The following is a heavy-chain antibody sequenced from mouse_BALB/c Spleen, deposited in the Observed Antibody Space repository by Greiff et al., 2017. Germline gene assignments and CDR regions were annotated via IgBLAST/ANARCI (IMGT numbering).Heavy chain of an antibody. Sequence: EVQLVESGGGLVQPKGSLKLSCAASGFTFNTYAMNWVRQAPGKGLEWVARIRSKSNNYATYYADSVKDRFTISRDDSQSMLYLQMNNLKTEDTAMYYCVRQPSGSVYYYAMDYWGQGTSVTVSS. CDR2: IRSKSNNYAT. CDR3: VRQPSGSVYYYAMDY. CDR1: GFTFNTYA. D-gene: IGHD1-1*01. J-gene: IGHJ4*01. V-gene: IGHV10-1*02.